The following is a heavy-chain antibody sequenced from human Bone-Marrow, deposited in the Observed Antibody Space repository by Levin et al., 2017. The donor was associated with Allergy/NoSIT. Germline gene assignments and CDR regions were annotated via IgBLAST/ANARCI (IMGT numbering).Heavy chain of an antibody. CDR1: GGSFSGYY. CDR3: ARRPLGYCSGPSCSRHMDV. Sequence: SETLSLTCAVYGGSFSGYYWNWVRQPPGKGLEWIGEINHSRSTNYKSSFKSRVTILVDTSKNQFSLRLESVTAADTAVYYCARRPLGYCSGPSCSRHMDVWGEGTSVTVSS. CDR2: INHSRST. V-gene: IGHV4-34*01. J-gene: IGHJ6*03. D-gene: IGHD2-2*01.